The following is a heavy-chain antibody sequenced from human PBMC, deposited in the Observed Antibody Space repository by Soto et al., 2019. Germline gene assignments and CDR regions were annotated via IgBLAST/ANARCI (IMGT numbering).Heavy chain of an antibody. CDR2: ISYDGSNK. D-gene: IGHD6-13*01. CDR1: GFTFSSYG. J-gene: IGHJ4*02. CDR3: AKGDRLAAAGNYFDY. Sequence: GGSLRLSCAASGFTFSSYGMHWVRQAPGKGLEWVAVISYDGSNKYYADSVKGRFTISRDNSKNTLYLQMNSLRAEDTAVYYCAKGDRLAAAGNYFDYWGQGTLVTVSS. V-gene: IGHV3-30*18.